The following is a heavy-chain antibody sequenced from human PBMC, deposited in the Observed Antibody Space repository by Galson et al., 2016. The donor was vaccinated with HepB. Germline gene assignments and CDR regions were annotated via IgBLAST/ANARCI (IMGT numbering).Heavy chain of an antibody. CDR2: MSGTSGST. D-gene: IGHD6-6*01. CDR3: AKDFGSSSSDYFGH. Sequence: SLRLSCAASGFIFKNFAMSWVRQAPGKGLEWVAGMSGTSGSTHYADSAKGRFTISRYNSKKTLFLEMSRLIDEDTAVYYCAKDFGSSSSDYFGHWGQGPLVAVSS. J-gene: IGHJ1*01. CDR1: GFIFKNFA. V-gene: IGHV3-23*01.